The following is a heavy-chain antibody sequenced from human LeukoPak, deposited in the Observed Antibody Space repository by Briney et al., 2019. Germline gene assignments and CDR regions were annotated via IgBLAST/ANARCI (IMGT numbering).Heavy chain of an antibody. CDR3: ARDRTSLRTGSNGMDV. V-gene: IGHV4-59*01. CDR1: GGSISSYY. J-gene: IGHJ6*04. CDR2: IYYSGST. D-gene: IGHD3-10*01. Sequence: SETLSLTCTVSGGSISSYYWSWIRQPPGKGLEWIGYIYYSGSTNYNPSLKSRVTISVDTSKNQFSLKLSSVTAADTAVYYCARDRTSLRTGSNGMDVWGKGTTVTVSS.